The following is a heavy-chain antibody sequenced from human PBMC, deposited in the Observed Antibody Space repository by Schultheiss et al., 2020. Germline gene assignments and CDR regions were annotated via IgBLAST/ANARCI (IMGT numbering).Heavy chain of an antibody. CDR1: GGSISSGGYY. CDR2: IYYSGST. Sequence: SETLSLTCTVSGGSISSGGYYWSWIRQHPGKGLEWIGYIYYSGSTYYNPSLKSRVTISVDTSKNQFSLKLSSVTAADTAVYYCARLRGRWLQLGYFQHWGQGTLVTVSS. D-gene: IGHD5-24*01. CDR3: ARLRGRWLQLGYFQH. J-gene: IGHJ1*01. V-gene: IGHV4-31*03.